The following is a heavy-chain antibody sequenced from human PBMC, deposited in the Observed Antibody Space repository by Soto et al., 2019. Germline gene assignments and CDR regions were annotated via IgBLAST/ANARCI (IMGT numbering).Heavy chain of an antibody. D-gene: IGHD6-19*01. J-gene: IGHJ4*02. Sequence: QITLKESGPTLVKPTQTLTLTCTFSGFSLSSTRVAVGWIRQPPGKALEWLALIYWDDDKRYSPFLKSRLTITRGGSKNQVVLTMTNMDPVDTATYYCAHSVVAGLGYYFDYWGQGTLVTVSS. V-gene: IGHV2-5*02. CDR2: IYWDDDK. CDR1: GFSLSSTRVA. CDR3: AHSVVAGLGYYFDY.